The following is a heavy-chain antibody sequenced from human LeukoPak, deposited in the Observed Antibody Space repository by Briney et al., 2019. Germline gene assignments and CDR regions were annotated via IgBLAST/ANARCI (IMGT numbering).Heavy chain of an antibody. D-gene: IGHD3-3*01. J-gene: IGHJ5*02. CDR2: INHSGST. Sequence: SETLSLTCAVYGGSFSGYYWSWIRQPPGKGLEWIGEINHSGSTNYNPSLKSRVTISVDTSKNQFSLKLSSVTAADTAVYYCATTYYDFWSGSPSILDPWGQGTLVTVSS. CDR1: GGSFSGYY. V-gene: IGHV4-34*01. CDR3: ATTYYDFWSGSPSILDP.